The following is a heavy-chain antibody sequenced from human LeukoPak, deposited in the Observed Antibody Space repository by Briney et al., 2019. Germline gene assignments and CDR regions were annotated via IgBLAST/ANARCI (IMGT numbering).Heavy chain of an antibody. V-gene: IGHV1-2*02. CDR2: INPNSGGT. CDR3: ARGRGFYDSSGYLGAFDI. Sequence: GATVKVPCKASGYTFTGYYMHWVRQAPGQGLEWMGWINPNSGGTNYAQKFQGRVTMTRDTSISTAYMELSSLRSEDTAVYYCARGRGFYDSSGYLGAFDIWGQGTMVTVSS. D-gene: IGHD3-22*01. CDR1: GYTFTGYY. J-gene: IGHJ3*02.